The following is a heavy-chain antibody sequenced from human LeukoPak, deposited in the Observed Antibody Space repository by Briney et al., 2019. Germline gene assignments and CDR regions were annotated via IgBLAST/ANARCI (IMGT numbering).Heavy chain of an antibody. CDR1: GGSISSSSYY. CDR2: IYYSGST. Sequence: SETLSLTCTVSGGSISSSSYYWGWIRQPPGKGLEWIGIIYYSGSTYYNPSLKSRVTMSVDKSKNQFSLNLTSVTAADTAVYFCARAPRAYCSTTGSCFQDYWGQGTLVTVSS. V-gene: IGHV4-39*07. J-gene: IGHJ4*02. D-gene: IGHD2-2*01. CDR3: ARAPRAYCSTTGSCFQDY.